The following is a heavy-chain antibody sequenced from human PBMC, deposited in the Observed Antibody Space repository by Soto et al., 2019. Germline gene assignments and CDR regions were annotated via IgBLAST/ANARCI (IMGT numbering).Heavy chain of an antibody. CDR3: AKIAAAGFDY. CDR1: GFTFSSYG. V-gene: IGHV3-30*18. J-gene: IGHJ4*02. Sequence: QVQLVESGGGVVQPGRSLRLSCAASGFTFSSYGMHWVRQAPGKGLEWVAVISYDGSNKYYADSVKGRFTISRDNSKNTLYLQMNSLRAEDTAVDYCAKIAAAGFDYWGQGTLVTVSS. CDR2: ISYDGSNK. D-gene: IGHD6-13*01.